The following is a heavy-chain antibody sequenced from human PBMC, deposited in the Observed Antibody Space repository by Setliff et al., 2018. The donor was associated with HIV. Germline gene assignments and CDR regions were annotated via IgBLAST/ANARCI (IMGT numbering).Heavy chain of an antibody. CDR2: INTDTGSP. J-gene: IGHJ4*02. CDR3: TREVLRFDY. D-gene: IGHD4-17*01. Sequence: GASVKVSCKASGYTFTDYYMHWVRQAPGQGLEWMGWINTDTGSPTYAQGVTGHFVFSLDTSVSTAYLQISSLQAEDTAVYYCTREVLRFDYWGQGTLVTVSS. V-gene: IGHV7-4-1*02. CDR1: GYTFTDYY.